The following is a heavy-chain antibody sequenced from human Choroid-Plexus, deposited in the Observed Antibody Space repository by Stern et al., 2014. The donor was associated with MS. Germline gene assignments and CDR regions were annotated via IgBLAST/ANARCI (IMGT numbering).Heavy chain of an antibody. CDR2: VSYDGSNK. J-gene: IGHJ5*02. CDR1: GFTFXSCA. Sequence: VQLVESGGGVVQPGRPLRLSCVASGFTFXSCAMHWVXQAPGKGLEWLAGVSYDGSNKYYADSVKGRFTISRDNSQNTLYMQMSSLRPEDTAVYYCAKDRQYLTYFFDHWGQGSLVTVSS. CDR3: AKDRQYLTYFFDH. D-gene: IGHD2/OR15-2a*01. V-gene: IGHV3-30*18.